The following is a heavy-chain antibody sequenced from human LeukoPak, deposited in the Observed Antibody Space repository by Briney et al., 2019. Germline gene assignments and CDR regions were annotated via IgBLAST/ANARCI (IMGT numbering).Heavy chain of an antibody. CDR3: AILPDAIAAAGTLAHWFDP. CDR2: MNPNSGNT. V-gene: IGHV1-8*01. CDR1: GYTFTSYD. D-gene: IGHD6-13*01. J-gene: IGHJ5*02. Sequence: ASVKVSCKAAGYTFTSYDINWVRQATGQGLEWMGWMNPNSGNTGYAQEFQGRVTMTRNTSISTAYMELSSLRSEDTAVYYCAILPDAIAAAGTLAHWFDPWGQGTLVTVSS.